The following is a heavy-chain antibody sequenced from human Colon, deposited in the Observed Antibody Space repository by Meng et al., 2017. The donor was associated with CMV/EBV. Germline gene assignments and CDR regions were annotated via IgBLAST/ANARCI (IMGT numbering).Heavy chain of an antibody. V-gene: IGHV1-46*01. D-gene: IGHD6-19*01. CDR2: INPSGGST. Sequence: KASGYTFTSFYIHWVRQAPGQELEWMGIINPSGGSTNYAQKVQGRVTMTRDTSTSTVYMELSSLRSEDTAMYYCAREASGWSTGVDNWGQGTLVTVSS. J-gene: IGHJ4*02. CDR1: GYTFTSFY. CDR3: AREASGWSTGVDN.